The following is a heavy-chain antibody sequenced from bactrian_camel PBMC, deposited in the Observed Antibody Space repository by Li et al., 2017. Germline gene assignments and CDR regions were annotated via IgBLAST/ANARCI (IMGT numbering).Heavy chain of an antibody. J-gene: IGHJ6*01. D-gene: IGHD5*01. CDR1: GFPIDRSC. CDR3: AARYQGGFGYGGLCRDDPTDFPY. V-gene: IGHV3S26*01. Sequence: VQLVESGGGSVQPGGSLRLACEVSGFPIDRSCVGWFRQATGKEREWIASIYRPGGNTFAADSVKGLFTISRDNAKKTLFLEMNSLKTDDTAMYYCAARYQGGFGYGGLCRDDPTDFPYWGRGTQVTVS. CDR2: IYRPGGNT.